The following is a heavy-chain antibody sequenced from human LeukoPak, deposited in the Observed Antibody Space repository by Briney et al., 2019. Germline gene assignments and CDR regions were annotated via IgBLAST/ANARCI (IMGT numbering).Heavy chain of an antibody. V-gene: IGHV1-18*01. D-gene: IGHD2-2*02. CDR2: ISAYNGNT. CDR1: GYTFTSYG. J-gene: IGHJ5*02. CDR3: ARVPLPLDIVVVPAAIFDP. Sequence: ASVKVSCKASGYTFTSYGISWVRQAPGQGLEWMGWISAYNGNTNYAQKLQGRVTMTTDTSTSIAYMELRSLRSDDTAVYYCARVPLPLDIVVVPAAIFDPWGQGTLVTVSS.